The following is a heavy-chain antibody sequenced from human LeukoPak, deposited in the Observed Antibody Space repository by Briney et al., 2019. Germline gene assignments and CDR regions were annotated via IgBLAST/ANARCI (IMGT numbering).Heavy chain of an antibody. CDR1: TGSISSSSYY. D-gene: IGHD3-10*01. Sequence: PSETLSLTCSASTGSISSSSYYWGWIRQPPGKGLEWIGSIYYSGSTYYNPSLKSRVTISVDTSKNQFSLKLSSVTAADTAVYYCARQPPYGSGNERWGQGTLVTVSS. V-gene: IGHV4-39*01. CDR2: IYYSGST. CDR3: ARQPPYGSGNER. J-gene: IGHJ4*02.